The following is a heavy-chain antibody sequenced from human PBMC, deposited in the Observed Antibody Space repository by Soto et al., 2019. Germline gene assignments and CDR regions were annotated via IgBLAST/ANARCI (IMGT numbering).Heavy chain of an antibody. CDR2: ISSSGST. Sequence: PSETLSLTCTVSGGSISSGDYYWSWIRQPPGKGLEWIGYISSSGSTYYNPSLKTPIAISIHTSKSQFSLTLSSVTAANTAMYYCARLYFRSTSGYSLTPWDTYYFDFWGQGTLVTVSS. D-gene: IGHD3-22*01. J-gene: IGHJ4*02. CDR3: ARLYFRSTSGYSLTPWDTYYFDF. V-gene: IGHV4-30-4*01. CDR1: GGSISSGDYY.